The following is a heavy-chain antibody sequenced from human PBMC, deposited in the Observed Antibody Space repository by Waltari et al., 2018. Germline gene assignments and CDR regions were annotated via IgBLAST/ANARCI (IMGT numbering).Heavy chain of an antibody. V-gene: IGHV4-39*07. Sequence: QLQLQESGPGLVKPSETLSLTCPVPGCSIRRRSYYWGWIRQPPGKGLEWIGSIYYSGSTYYNPSLKSRVTISVDTSKNQFSLKLSSVTAADTAVYYCARGGSSSGLDYWGQGTLVTVSS. CDR1: GCSIRRRSYY. D-gene: IGHD6-6*01. J-gene: IGHJ4*02. CDR3: ARGGSSSGLDY. CDR2: IYYSGST.